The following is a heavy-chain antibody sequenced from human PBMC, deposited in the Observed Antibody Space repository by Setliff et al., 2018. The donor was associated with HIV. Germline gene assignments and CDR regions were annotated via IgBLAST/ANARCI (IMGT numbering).Heavy chain of an antibody. V-gene: IGHV4-34*01. CDR1: GGSFSAYY. CDR3: ARDKRYRFPFDS. J-gene: IGHJ4*02. CDR2: ISHTGST. Sequence: SETLSLTCAVYGGSFSAYYWSWIRQSPEMGLEWIAEISHTGSTKYNPSLGSRVTISLATSKNQFSLSLRSLSAADTAVYYCARDKRYRFPFDSWGQGTLVTVS. D-gene: IGHD2-2*02.